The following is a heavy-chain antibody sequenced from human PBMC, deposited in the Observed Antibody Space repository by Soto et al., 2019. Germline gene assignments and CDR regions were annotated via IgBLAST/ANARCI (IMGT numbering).Heavy chain of an antibody. CDR1: GFPFTSYG. CDR3: VRGQYYFDY. Sequence: QVQLVESGGGVVQPGRSLRLSCAASGFPFTSYGMHWVREGPDKGLEWVAIISYDGSDKYYADSVKGRFTISRDNPKKPLDLPMDNLRTGDKVMLYCVRGQYYFDYPGQGTLVIVSS. D-gene: IGHD3-10*01. CDR2: ISYDGSDK. J-gene: IGHJ4*02. V-gene: IGHV3-30*03.